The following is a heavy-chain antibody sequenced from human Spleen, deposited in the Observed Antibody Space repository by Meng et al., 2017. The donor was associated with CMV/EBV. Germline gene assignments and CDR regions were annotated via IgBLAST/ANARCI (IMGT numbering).Heavy chain of an antibody. Sequence: SETLSLTCAVYGGSFSGYYWSWIRQPPGKGLEWIGEINHSGSTNYNPSLKSQVTISVDTSKNQFSLKLSSVTAADTAVYYCARERWTKAPIFDYWGQGTLVTVSS. V-gene: IGHV4-34*01. CDR3: ARERWTKAPIFDY. D-gene: IGHD5-24*01. J-gene: IGHJ4*02. CDR2: INHSGST. CDR1: GGSFSGYY.